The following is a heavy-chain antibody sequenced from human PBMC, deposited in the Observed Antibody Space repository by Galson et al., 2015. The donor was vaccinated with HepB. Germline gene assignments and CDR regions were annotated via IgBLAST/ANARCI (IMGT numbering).Heavy chain of an antibody. CDR3: ARSTDGPSSCSSWNCDVFDS. D-gene: IGHD2-2*01. CDR2: NSAYNGNT. J-gene: IGHJ4*02. V-gene: IGHV1-18*04. CDR1: GFTFTSFA. Sequence: SVKVSCKASGFTFTSFAISWVRQAPGQGLEWRGWNSAYNGNTNYAQKFQGRVTMTTDTSTSTAYMELGSLRSDDTAVYYCARSTDGPSSCSSWNCDVFDSWGQGTLVTVSS.